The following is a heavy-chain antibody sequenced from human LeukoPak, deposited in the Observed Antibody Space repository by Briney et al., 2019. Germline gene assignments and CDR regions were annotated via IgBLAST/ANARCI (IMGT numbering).Heavy chain of an antibody. CDR2: ISGGAHST. CDR1: GFTFSSYA. J-gene: IGHJ3*02. V-gene: IGHV3-23*01. D-gene: IGHD3-3*01. CDR3: AKGLSASGRFNAFDI. Sequence: GRSLRLSCAASGFTFSSYAMHWVRQAPGKGLEWVAAISGGAHSTYHADSVRGRFTISRDNSKNTLYLHMNSLRVDDTAVYHCAKGLSASGRFNAFDIWGQGTMVTVSS.